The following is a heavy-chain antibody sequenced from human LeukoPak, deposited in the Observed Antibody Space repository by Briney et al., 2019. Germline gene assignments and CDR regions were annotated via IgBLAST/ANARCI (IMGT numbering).Heavy chain of an antibody. V-gene: IGHV3-23*01. CDR3: ANPWGSAYWYFDL. CDR1: GFTFRNYA. Sequence: GGSLRLPCAASGFTFRNYAMGWVRQAPGKGLEWVLSISDSGDSTYYADPVKGRFTISRDNSRNTLFLQMNSLRAEDTAVYYCANPWGSAYWYFDLWGRGTLVTVSS. J-gene: IGHJ2*01. D-gene: IGHD7-27*01. CDR2: ISDSGDST.